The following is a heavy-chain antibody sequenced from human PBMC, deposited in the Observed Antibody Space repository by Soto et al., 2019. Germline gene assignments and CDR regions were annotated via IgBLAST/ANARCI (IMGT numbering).Heavy chain of an antibody. CDR3: AREVGATIGWFDP. D-gene: IGHD1-26*01. CDR1: GYRFTSYW. CDR2: IYPGDSDT. J-gene: IGHJ5*02. V-gene: IGHV5-51*01. Sequence: GASLKISRKGSGYRFTSYWIGWVRQMQGKGLEWMGIIYPGDSDTRYSPSFQGQVTISADKSISTAYLQWSSLKASDTAMYYCAREVGATIGWFDPWGQGTLVTVSS.